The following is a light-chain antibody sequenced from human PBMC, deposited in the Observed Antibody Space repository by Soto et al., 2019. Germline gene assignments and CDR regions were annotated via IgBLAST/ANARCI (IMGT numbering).Light chain of an antibody. CDR2: EVT. CDR1: SSDVGGYDY. CDR3: CSYTTSSTLV. J-gene: IGLJ1*01. V-gene: IGLV2-14*01. Sequence: QSALTQPASVSGSPGQSITISCTGTSSDVGGYDYVSWYQQYPGKVPKLIIYEVTNRPSGVSSRFSGSKSGNTASLTISGLQAEDEADYYCCSYTTSSTLVFGTGTKVTVL.